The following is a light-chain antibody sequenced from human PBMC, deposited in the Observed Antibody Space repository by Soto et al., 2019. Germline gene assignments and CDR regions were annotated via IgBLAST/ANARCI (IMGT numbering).Light chain of an antibody. CDR1: QSVSSSY. Sequence: EIVLTQSPATLSLSPGERATLSCRASQSVSSSYLAWYQQKPGQAPRLLIYGASSRATGIPDRFSGSGSGTDFTLTISRLEPEDFAVYYCQQYRSAPFTFGRGTKVDIK. CDR3: QQYRSAPFT. CDR2: GAS. V-gene: IGKV3-20*01. J-gene: IGKJ3*01.